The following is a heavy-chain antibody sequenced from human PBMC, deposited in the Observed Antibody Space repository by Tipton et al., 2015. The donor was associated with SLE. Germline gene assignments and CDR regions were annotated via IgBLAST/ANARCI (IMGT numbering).Heavy chain of an antibody. V-gene: IGHV4-34*01. J-gene: IGHJ6*02. CDR2: INHSGST. Sequence: LRLSCAVYGGSFSGYYWSWIRQPPGKGLEWIGEINHSGSTDYNPSLKSRVTISVDTSKNQFSLKLSSVTAADTAVYYCARRSSGRFGMDVWGQGTTVTVSS. CDR3: ARRSSGRFGMDV. CDR1: GGSFSGYY.